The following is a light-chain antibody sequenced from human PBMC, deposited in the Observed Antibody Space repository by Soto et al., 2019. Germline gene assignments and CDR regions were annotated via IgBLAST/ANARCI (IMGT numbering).Light chain of an antibody. J-gene: IGLJ1*01. CDR2: DVS. CDR1: SSDVGGYNY. V-gene: IGLV2-14*01. CDR3: SSYTSSSTGPRV. Sequence: QSVLTQPASVSGSPGQSITISCTGTSSDVGGYNYVSWYQQHPGKAPKLMIYDVSNRPSGVSNRFSGSKSGNTASLTISGLQAEDEADYYRSSYTSSSTGPRVFGTGTKVTVL.